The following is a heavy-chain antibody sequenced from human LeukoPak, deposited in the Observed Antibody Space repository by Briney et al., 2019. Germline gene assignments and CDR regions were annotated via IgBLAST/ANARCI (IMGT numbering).Heavy chain of an antibody. J-gene: IGHJ5*02. CDR3: ARQDERVVVVPAAKQPWFDP. D-gene: IGHD2-2*01. CDR1: GGSISRSSYY. V-gene: IGHV4-39*01. CDR2: SYYSGSS. Sequence: SETLSLTCTVSGGSISRSSYYWGWLRQPPGKGLEWIGSSYYSGSSYYNPSLKSRVTISVDTSKNQFSLRLSSVTAADTAVYYCARQDERVVVVPAAKQPWFDPWGQGTLVTVSS.